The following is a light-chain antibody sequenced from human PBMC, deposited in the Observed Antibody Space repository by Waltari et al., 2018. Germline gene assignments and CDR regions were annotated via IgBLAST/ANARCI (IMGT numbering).Light chain of an antibody. V-gene: IGKV3-15*01. J-gene: IGKJ1*01. CDR3: QQYNTYPWT. CDR1: QSVRSN. Sequence: EVVMTQSPATLSVSPGERATLSCRASQSVRSNLAWYQQKPGQAPRLLIYGASTRATGIPARFSGSGSGTEFTLTISSLQPDDFAAYYCQQYNTYPWTFGQGTRVEIK. CDR2: GAS.